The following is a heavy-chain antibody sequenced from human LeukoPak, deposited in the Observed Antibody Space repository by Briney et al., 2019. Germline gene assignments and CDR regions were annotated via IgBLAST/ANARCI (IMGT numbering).Heavy chain of an antibody. D-gene: IGHD4-23*01. Sequence: PGGSLRLSCAASGFTFSSYAMSWVRQAPGKGLEWVSAISGSGGSTYYADSVKGRFTISRDNSKNTLYLQMNSMRAEDTAVYYCAKDTHSGGNPYLTFDPWGPGTLVTVSS. V-gene: IGHV3-23*01. J-gene: IGHJ5*02. CDR3: AKDTHSGGNPYLTFDP. CDR1: GFTFSSYA. CDR2: ISGSGGST.